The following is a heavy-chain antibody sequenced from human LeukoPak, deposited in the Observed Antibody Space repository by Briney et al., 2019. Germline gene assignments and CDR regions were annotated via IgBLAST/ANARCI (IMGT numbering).Heavy chain of an antibody. D-gene: IGHD3-22*01. Sequence: LRLSCAASGFTFSSYSMNWVRQAPGKGLEWIGYIYYSGSTYYNPSLKSRVTISVDTSKNQFSLKLSSVTAADTAVYYCARTYYDSPSGWFDPWGQGTLVTVSS. CDR2: IYYSGST. CDR1: GFTFSSYS. V-gene: IGHV4-30-4*08. CDR3: ARTYYDSPSGWFDP. J-gene: IGHJ5*02.